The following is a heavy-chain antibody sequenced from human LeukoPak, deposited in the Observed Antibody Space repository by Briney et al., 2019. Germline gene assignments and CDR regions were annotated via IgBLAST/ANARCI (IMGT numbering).Heavy chain of an antibody. CDR3: ARDRGPLSGSSWNFDY. V-gene: IGHV4-30-2*01. D-gene: IGHD1-26*01. CDR1: GGSISSGGYY. CDR2: IYHSGST. J-gene: IGHJ4*02. Sequence: SETLSLTCTVSGGSISSGGYYWSWIRQPPGKGLEWIGYIYHSGSTYYNPSLKSRVTISVDTSKNQFSLKLSSVTAADTAVYYCARDRGPLSGSSWNFDYWGQGTLVTVSS.